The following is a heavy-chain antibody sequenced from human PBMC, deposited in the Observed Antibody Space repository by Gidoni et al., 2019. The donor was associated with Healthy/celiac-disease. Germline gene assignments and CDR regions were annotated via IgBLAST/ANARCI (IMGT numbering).Heavy chain of an antibody. D-gene: IGHD2-2*02. J-gene: IGHJ4*02. CDR3: AKEYCSSTSCYTGGFDY. CDR1: GFTFSSYA. Sequence: EVQLLESGGGLVQPGGSLRLSCAASGFTFSSYAMSWVRQAPGKGLEWVSAISGSGGSTYYADSVKGRFTISRDNSKNTLYLQMNSLRAEDTAVYYCAKEYCSSTSCYTGGFDYWGQGTLVTVSS. CDR2: ISGSGGST. V-gene: IGHV3-23*01.